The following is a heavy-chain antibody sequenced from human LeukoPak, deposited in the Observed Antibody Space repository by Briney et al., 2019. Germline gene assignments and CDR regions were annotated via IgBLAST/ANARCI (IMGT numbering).Heavy chain of an antibody. J-gene: IGHJ3*02. V-gene: IGHV1-2*02. CDR3: ARLGMGTTHASDI. Sequence: ASVKVSCKASGYTFTGYYMHWVRQAPGQGLEWMGWINPNSGGTNYAQKFQGRVTMTRDTSISTAYMELSRLRSDDTAVYYCARLGMGTTHASDIWGQGTMVTVSS. CDR1: GYTFTGYY. D-gene: IGHD5-18*01. CDR2: INPNSGGT.